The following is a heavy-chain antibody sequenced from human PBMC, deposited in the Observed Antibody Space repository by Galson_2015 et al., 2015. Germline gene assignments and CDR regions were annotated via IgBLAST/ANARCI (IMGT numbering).Heavy chain of an antibody. D-gene: IGHD2-15*01. CDR3: ARGDCSGGSCYSDY. CDR2: INHSGST. V-gene: IGHV4-34*01. J-gene: IGHJ4*02. Sequence: ETLSLTCAVYGGSFSGYYWSWIRQPPGKGLEWIGEINHSGSTNYNPSLESRVTISVDTSNNQFSLKLSSLTAADTAVYYCARGDCSGGSCYSDYWGQGTLVTVSS. CDR1: GGSFSGYY.